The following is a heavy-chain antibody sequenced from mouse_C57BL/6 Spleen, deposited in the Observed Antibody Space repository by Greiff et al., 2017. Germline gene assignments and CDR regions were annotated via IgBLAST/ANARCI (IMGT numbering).Heavy chain of an antibody. Sequence: QVQLQQSGPELVKPGASVKISCKASGYTFTDYYINWVKQRPGQGLEWIGWIFPGSGSTYYNEKFKGKATLTVDKSSSTAYMLLSSLTSEDSAVYFCARRVDYYGSSHYYAMDYWGQGTSVTVAS. D-gene: IGHD1-1*01. J-gene: IGHJ4*01. V-gene: IGHV1-75*01. CDR3: ARRVDYYGSSHYYAMDY. CDR1: GYTFTDYY. CDR2: IFPGSGST.